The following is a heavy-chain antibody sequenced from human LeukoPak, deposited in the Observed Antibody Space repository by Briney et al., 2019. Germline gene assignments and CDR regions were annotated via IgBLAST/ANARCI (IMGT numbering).Heavy chain of an antibody. J-gene: IGHJ4*02. CDR1: GFTFSSYA. D-gene: IGHD2-15*01. Sequence: PGGSLRLSCAASGFTFSSYAMSWVRQAPGKGLEWVSAISGSGGSTYYADSVKGRFTIFRDNSKNTLYLQMNSLRAEDTAVYYCAKTIRYETPTSSLFDYWGQGTLVTVSS. V-gene: IGHV3-23*01. CDR3: AKTIRYETPTSSLFDY. CDR2: ISGSGGST.